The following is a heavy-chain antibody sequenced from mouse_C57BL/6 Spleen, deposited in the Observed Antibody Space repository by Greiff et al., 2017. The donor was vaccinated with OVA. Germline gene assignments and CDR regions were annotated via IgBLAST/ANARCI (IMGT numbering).Heavy chain of an antibody. Sequence: QVQLQQSGAELVKPGASVKISCKASGYAFSSYWMNWVKQRPGKGLEWIGQIYPGDGDTNYNGKFKGKATLTADKSSSTAYMQLSSLTSEDSAVYLCARGRYYGSYWYFDVWGTGTTVTVSS. CDR3: ARGRYYGSYWYFDV. J-gene: IGHJ1*03. D-gene: IGHD1-1*01. V-gene: IGHV1-80*01. CDR1: GYAFSSYW. CDR2: IYPGDGDT.